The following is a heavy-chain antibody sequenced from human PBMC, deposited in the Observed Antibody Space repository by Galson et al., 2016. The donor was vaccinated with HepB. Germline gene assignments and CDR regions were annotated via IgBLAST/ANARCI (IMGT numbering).Heavy chain of an antibody. V-gene: IGHV1-69*08. J-gene: IGHJ5*02. D-gene: IGHD1-26*01. CDR1: GGSFSSYT. CDR3: AKSPYGGTLSDCFDP. Sequence: SVKVSCKASGGSFSSYTINWVRQAPGHGLEWMGMINPKFGTTNYAQKFQGRVTMTADKSTSTAYMELSSLRSENTAVYYCAKSPYGGTLSDCFDPWGQGTLVTVSA. CDR2: INPKFGTT.